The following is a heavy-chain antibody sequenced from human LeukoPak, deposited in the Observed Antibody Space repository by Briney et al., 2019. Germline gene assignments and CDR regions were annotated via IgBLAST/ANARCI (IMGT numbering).Heavy chain of an antibody. CDR3: AKDGAIFGVGPQQYAFDI. V-gene: IGHV3-23*01. CDR1: GFTFSSYA. J-gene: IGHJ3*02. Sequence: GGSLRLSCAASGFTFSSYAMSWVRQAPGKGLEWVSAISGSGGSTYYADSVKGRFTISRDNSKNTLYLQMNSLRAEDTAVYYCAKDGAIFGVGPQQYAFDIWGQGTMVTVSS. CDR2: ISGSGGST. D-gene: IGHD3-3*01.